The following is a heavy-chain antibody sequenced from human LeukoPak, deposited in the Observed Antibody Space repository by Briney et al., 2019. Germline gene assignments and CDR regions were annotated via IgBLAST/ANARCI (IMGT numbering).Heavy chain of an antibody. CDR2: IYYSGST. CDR3: ARSPEGAFDY. CDR1: GGSISSSSYY. D-gene: IGHD3-16*01. Sequence: SETLSLTCTVSGGSISSSSYYWGWIRQPPGKGLEWIGSIYYSGSTYYNPSLKSRVTISVDTSKNQFSLKLSSVTAADTAVCYCARSPEGAFDYWGQGTLVTVSS. J-gene: IGHJ4*02. V-gene: IGHV4-39*01.